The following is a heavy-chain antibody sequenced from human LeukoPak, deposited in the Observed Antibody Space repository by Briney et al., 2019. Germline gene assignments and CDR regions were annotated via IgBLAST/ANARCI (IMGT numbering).Heavy chain of an antibody. J-gene: IGHJ5*02. CDR1: SGSINNYY. V-gene: IGHV4-59*01. D-gene: IGHD3-10*01. CDR3: ARGRRKYYGSGSPNWFDP. Sequence: KASETLSLTCTVSSGSINNYYWNWIRQPPGKGLEWIGCIYYSGSTNYSPSFKSRVTISVDTSKNQFSLKLKSVTAADTAVYYCARGRRKYYGSGSPNWFDPWGQGTLVTVSS. CDR2: IYYSGST.